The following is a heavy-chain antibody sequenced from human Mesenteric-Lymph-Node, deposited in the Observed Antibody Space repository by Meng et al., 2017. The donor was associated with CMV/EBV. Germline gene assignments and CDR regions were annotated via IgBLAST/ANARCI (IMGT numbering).Heavy chain of an antibody. CDR2: IRYDGSNK. D-gene: IGHD4-17*01. CDR3: AKDRYGDYEPNYFDY. J-gene: IGHJ4*02. CDR1: GFTFSSYG. Sequence: GGSLRLSCAASGFTFSSYGMHWVRQAPGKGLEWVAFIRYDGSNKYYADSVKGRFTISRDNSKNTLYLQMNSLRAEDTAVYYCAKDRYGDYEPNYFDYWGQGTLVTVSS. V-gene: IGHV3-30*02.